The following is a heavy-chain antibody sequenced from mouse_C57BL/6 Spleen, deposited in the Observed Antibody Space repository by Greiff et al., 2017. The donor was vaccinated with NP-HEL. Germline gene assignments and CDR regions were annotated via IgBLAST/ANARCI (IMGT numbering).Heavy chain of an antibody. CDR1: GYTFTSYW. CDR2: IYPGSGST. Sequence: VQLQQPGAELVKPGASVKMSCKASGYTFTSYWITWVKQRPGQGLEWIGDIYPGSGSTNYNEKFKSKATLTVDTSSSTAYMQLSSLTSEDSAVYYCARGTTVVEPYWYFEVWGTGTTVTVSS. V-gene: IGHV1-55*01. CDR3: ARGTTVVEPYWYFEV. J-gene: IGHJ1*03. D-gene: IGHD1-1*01.